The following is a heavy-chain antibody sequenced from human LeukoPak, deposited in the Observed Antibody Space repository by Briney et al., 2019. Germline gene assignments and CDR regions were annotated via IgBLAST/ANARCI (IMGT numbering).Heavy chain of an antibody. CDR1: GFTFTMYW. J-gene: IGHJ6*02. Sequence: PGGSLRLSCAVSGFTFTMYWMHWVRQGPGKGLEWVSAISGSGGSTYYADSVKGRFTISRDNSKNTLYLQMNSLRAEDTAVYYCAKALRSGSYDDYYYYYGMDVWGQGTTVTVSS. CDR3: AKALRSGSYDDYYYYYGMDV. V-gene: IGHV3-23*01. D-gene: IGHD3-16*01. CDR2: ISGSGGST.